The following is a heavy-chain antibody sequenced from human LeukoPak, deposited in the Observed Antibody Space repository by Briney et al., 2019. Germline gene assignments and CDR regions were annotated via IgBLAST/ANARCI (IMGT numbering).Heavy chain of an antibody. V-gene: IGHV4-34*01. Sequence: SETLSLTCAVYGGSFSGYYWSWIRQPPGKGLEWIGEINHSGSTNYNPSLKSRVTISVDTSKNQFSLKLSSVTAADTAVYYRARGVVVVPAAIRGDYYYYYYMDVWGKGTTVTVSS. J-gene: IGHJ6*03. CDR1: GGSFSGYY. CDR2: INHSGST. CDR3: ARGVVVVPAAIRGDYYYYYYMDV. D-gene: IGHD2-2*02.